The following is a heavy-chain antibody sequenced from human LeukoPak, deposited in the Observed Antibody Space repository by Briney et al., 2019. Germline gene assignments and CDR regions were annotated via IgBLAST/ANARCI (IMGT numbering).Heavy chain of an antibody. CDR1: GYTFTDYY. CDR2: INPNTGET. V-gene: IGHV1-2*02. CDR3: ARDGASWYSEYYFDS. D-gene: IGHD3-16*01. Sequence: ASVKVSCKTSGYTFTDYYLHWLRQAPGEGLEWMGWINPNTGETKFARTFQGRVTMTRDTSINTGYMSLTGLTSDDTAVYYCARDGASWYSEYYFDSWGQGTLITVS. J-gene: IGHJ4*02.